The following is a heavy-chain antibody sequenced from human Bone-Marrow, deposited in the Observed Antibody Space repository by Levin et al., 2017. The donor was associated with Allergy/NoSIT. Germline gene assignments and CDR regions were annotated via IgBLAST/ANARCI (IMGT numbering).Heavy chain of an antibody. V-gene: IGHV4-39*02. CDR1: GSSLLSATYY. D-gene: IGHD3-9*01. Sequence: LSLPFPFSGSSLLSATYYWGWVRQPPGKGLEWIGSVYFSGSTYLSPFLKSRVTLSVDTSRSHFSLNLSSVTAADTAVYYCARVPALRFLDWFLDYWGRGVLVTVSS. J-gene: IGHJ4*02. CDR3: ARVPALRFLDWFLDY. CDR2: VYFSGST.